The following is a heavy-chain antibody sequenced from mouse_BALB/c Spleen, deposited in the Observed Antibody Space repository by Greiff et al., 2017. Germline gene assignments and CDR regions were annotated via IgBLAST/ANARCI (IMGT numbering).Heavy chain of an antibody. Sequence: EVMLVESGGGLVQPGGSRKLSCAASGFTFSSFGMHWVRQAPEKGLEWVAYISSGSSTIYYADTVKGRFTISRDNPKNTLFLQMTSLRSEDTAMYYCARSMGLRLRGFDYWGQGTTLTVSS. D-gene: IGHD1-2*01. CDR3: ARSMGLRLRGFDY. CDR1: GFTFSSFG. V-gene: IGHV5-17*02. J-gene: IGHJ2*01. CDR2: ISSGSSTI.